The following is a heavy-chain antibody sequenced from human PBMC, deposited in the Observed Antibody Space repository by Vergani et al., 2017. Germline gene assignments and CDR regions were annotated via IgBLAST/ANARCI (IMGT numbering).Heavy chain of an antibody. V-gene: IGHV3-30*03. D-gene: IGHD1-1*01. Sequence: QVHLVESGGGVVQPGRSLRLSCVVSGFTSSYCGMHWVRQAPGKGLEWVAVISYDGTQKYYADSVKGRFTISRDNSKSTLYLQMHSLRTEDTAVYYCATKSCGTPGCQIGYFREWGQGTLVTVSS. CDR1: GFTSSYCG. CDR2: ISYDGTQK. J-gene: IGHJ1*01. CDR3: ATKSCGTPGCQIGYFRE.